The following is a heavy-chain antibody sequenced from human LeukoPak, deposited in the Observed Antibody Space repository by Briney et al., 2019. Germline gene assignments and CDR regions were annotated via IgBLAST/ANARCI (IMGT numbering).Heavy chain of an antibody. CDR2: IKSDGKT. J-gene: IGHJ1*01. D-gene: IGHD3-22*01. V-gene: IGHV3-74*01. CDR3: ARAPSEIGGYYPEYFRH. CDR1: GFTFSSYW. Sequence: GGSLRLSCAASGFTFSSYWMHWVRQAPGKGLVWVSRIKSDGKTNYADSVKGRFTISRDNAKNTVSLQMNSLRAEDTGVYHCARAPSEIGGYYPEYFRHWGQGTLVTVSS.